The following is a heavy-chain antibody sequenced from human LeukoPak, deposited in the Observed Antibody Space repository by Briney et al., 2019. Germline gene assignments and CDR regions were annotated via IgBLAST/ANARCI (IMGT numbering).Heavy chain of an antibody. CDR2: IRSNGDTT. D-gene: IGHD1-1*01. CDR1: GFTFSSLA. CDR3: AKGQELDDGVFDS. Sequence: GGSLRLSCTASGFTFSSLAMTWVRQAPGEGLEWVSTIRSNGDTTYNADSVKGRFTISRDNSKNTLYLELNSLRVEDTATFYCAKGQELDDGVFDSWGQGTMVTVSS. V-gene: IGHV3-23*01. J-gene: IGHJ4*02.